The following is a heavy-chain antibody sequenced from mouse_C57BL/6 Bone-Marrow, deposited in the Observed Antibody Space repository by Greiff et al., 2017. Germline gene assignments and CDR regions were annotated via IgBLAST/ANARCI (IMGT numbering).Heavy chain of an antibody. Sequence: EVKLVESGPELVKPGASVKIPCKASGYTFTDYNMDWVKQSHGKSLEWIGDINPNNGGTIYNQKFKGKATLTVDKSSSTAYMELRSLTSEDTAVYYCARENYGSSFLAYWGQGTLVTVSA. CDR3: ARENYGSSFLAY. CDR1: GYTFTDYN. J-gene: IGHJ3*01. D-gene: IGHD1-1*01. CDR2: INPNNGGT. V-gene: IGHV1-18*01.